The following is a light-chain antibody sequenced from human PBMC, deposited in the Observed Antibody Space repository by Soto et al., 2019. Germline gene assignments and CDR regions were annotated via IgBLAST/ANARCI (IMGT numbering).Light chain of an antibody. CDR3: QQYDSSSPT. J-gene: IGKJ2*01. CDR1: QNISVW. V-gene: IGKV1-5*01. Sequence: DIPMTQSPSTLSASVGDGVTITCRASQNISVWLAWYQQRPGKAPKFLIYDASNLETGVSSRFSGSGSGTGFTLTIRSLQPDDFATYYCQQYDSSSPTFGQGTKLEIK. CDR2: DAS.